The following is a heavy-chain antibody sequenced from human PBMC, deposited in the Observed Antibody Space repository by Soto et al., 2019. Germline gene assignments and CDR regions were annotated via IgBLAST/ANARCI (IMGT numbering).Heavy chain of an antibody. V-gene: IGHV3-74*03. CDR3: ARDNSYALAD. Sequence: GGSLRRSCGASGFDFSNSWMHWVRQVPGKGLVWVSHINSDGSSTTYADSVKGRFTISRDNARTTVYLQLDSLSVEDTAVYYCARDNSYALADWGQGTTVTGFS. CDR2: INSDGSST. CDR1: GFDFSNSW. J-gene: IGHJ6*02. D-gene: IGHD1-20*01.